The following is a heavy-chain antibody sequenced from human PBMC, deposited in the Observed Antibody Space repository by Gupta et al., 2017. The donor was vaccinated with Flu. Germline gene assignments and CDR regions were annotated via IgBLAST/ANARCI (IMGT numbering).Heavy chain of an antibody. D-gene: IGHD3-22*01. CDR2: ISWDGGST. J-gene: IGHJ2*01. CDR3: AKGSGYYYDWYFDL. Sequence: EVQLVESGGVVVQPGGSLRLSCAASGFTFDDYTMHWVRQAPGKGLEWVSLISWDGGSTYYADSVKVRFTISRDNSKNSLYLQMNSLRTEDTALYYCAKGSGYYYDWYFDLGGRGTLVTVSS. CDR1: GFTFDDYT. V-gene: IGHV3-43*01.